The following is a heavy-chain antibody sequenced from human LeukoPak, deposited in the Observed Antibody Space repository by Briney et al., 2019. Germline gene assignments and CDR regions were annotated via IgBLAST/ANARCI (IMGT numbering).Heavy chain of an antibody. D-gene: IGHD4-23*01. V-gene: IGHV3-48*04. J-gene: IGHJ6*02. Sequence: GGSLRLSCAASGFTFSSYWMSWVRQAPGKGLEWVSYISSSSSTIYYADSVKGRFTISRDNAKNSLYLQMNSLRAEDTAVYYCARDKVVTPNPPAYYYYYYGMDVWGQGTTVTVSS. CDR3: ARDKVVTPNPPAYYYYYYGMDV. CDR2: ISSSSSTI. CDR1: GFTFSSYW.